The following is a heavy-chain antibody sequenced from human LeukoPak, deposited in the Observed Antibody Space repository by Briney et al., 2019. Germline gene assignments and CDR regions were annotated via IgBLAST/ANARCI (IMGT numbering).Heavy chain of an antibody. CDR3: ARCQRGYDILTGEMDY. CDR1: GYTFTGYY. CDR2: INPNSGGT. J-gene: IGHJ4*02. D-gene: IGHD3-9*01. Sequence: ASVKVSCKASGYTFTGYYMHWVRQAPGQGLEWMGRINPNSGGTNYAQKFQGRVTMTRDTSISTAYMELSRLRSDDTAVYYCARCQRGYDILTGEMDYWGQGTLVTVSS. V-gene: IGHV1-2*06.